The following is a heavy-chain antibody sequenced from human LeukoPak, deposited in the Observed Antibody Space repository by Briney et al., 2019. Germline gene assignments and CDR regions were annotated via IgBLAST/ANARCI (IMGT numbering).Heavy chain of an antibody. CDR2: IYPDDSDT. CDR1: GYIFTNYW. D-gene: IGHD6-6*01. CDR3: ASYRGSSGRHFDY. J-gene: IGHJ4*02. Sequence: GESLQISCKGSGYIFTNYWIGWVRQMPGKGLEWMGIIYPDDSDTRYSPSFQGQVTISADKSITTAYLQWSSLKASDTAMYYCASYRGSSGRHFDYWGQGTLVTVSS. V-gene: IGHV5-51*01.